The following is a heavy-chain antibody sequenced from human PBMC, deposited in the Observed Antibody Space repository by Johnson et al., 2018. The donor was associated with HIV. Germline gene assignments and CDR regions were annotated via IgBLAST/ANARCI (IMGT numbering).Heavy chain of an antibody. V-gene: IGHV3-7*03. J-gene: IGHJ3*02. D-gene: IGHD1-1*01. CDR2: INQDGSEK. CDR1: GFTFDDYG. CDR3: TTGLYWNDAFDI. Sequence: VHLVESGGGLVQPGRSLRLSCAASGFTFDDYGMSWVRQAPGKGLEWVANINQDGSEKYYVDSVKGRITISRDNAKNSLYLQMNSLKTEDTDVYYCTTGLYWNDAFDIWGQGTMVTVSS.